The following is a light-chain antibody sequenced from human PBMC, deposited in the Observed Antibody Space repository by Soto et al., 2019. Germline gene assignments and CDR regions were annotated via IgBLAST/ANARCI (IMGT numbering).Light chain of an antibody. J-gene: IGKJ1*01. V-gene: IGKV1-5*03. Sequence: DSLITHSPCTLSSSFGDRFSVTCLASDNIAPWVAWYQQKPGKAPKLLIYKAANLADEVPSRFAGSGSGTEFTLTISSLQPDDFATYYCQQFNTSPWTFGQGTKVDIK. CDR1: DNIAPW. CDR2: KAA. CDR3: QQFNTSPWT.